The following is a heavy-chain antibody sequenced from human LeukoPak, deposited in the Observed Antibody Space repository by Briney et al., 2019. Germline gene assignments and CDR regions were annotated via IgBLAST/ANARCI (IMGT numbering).Heavy chain of an antibody. CDR2: ISYDGSNK. D-gene: IGHD6-13*01. V-gene: IGHV3-30*04. CDR3: ARAGTQSIAAAGYYYYYYMDV. Sequence: GGSLRLSCAASGFTFSSYAMHWVRQAPGKGLEWVAVISYDGSNKYYADSVKGRFTISRDNSKNTLYLQMNSLRAEDTAVYYCARAGTQSIAAAGYYYYYYMDVWGKGTTVTVSS. J-gene: IGHJ6*03. CDR1: GFTFSSYA.